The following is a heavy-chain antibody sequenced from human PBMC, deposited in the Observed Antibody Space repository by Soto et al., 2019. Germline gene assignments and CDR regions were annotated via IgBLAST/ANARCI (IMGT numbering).Heavy chain of an antibody. Sequence: GGSLRLSCAASGFIFRSYWMLWVRQAPGKGLVWVSRINSDGIGTSYADSVKGRFTISRDNAQNTVYLQMNGLKSEDTDLYFCARGSGHTYAVDSWGQGTLVTVSS. D-gene: IGHD2-2*01. J-gene: IGHJ4*02. CDR2: INSDGIGT. CDR3: ARGSGHTYAVDS. V-gene: IGHV3-74*01. CDR1: GFIFRSYW.